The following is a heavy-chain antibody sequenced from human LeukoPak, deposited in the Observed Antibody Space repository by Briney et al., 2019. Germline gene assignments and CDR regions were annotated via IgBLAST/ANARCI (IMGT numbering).Heavy chain of an antibody. J-gene: IGHJ4*02. Sequence: GGSLRLSCAAPEFIFRDFWIHWVRQAPGKGLEWVANINQDRSQKFYADSVAGRFTISRDTAQSSVHLQMNNLRVEDTAVYFCARDRAYTSYNYWGRESWSPSPQ. D-gene: IGHD3-16*01. CDR1: EFIFRDFW. CDR3: ARDRAYTSYNY. CDR2: INQDRSQK. V-gene: IGHV3-7*01.